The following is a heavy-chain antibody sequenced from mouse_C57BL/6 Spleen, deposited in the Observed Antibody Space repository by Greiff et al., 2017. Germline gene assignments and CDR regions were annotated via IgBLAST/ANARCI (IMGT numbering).Heavy chain of an antibody. CDR2: IDPSDSET. CDR3: ARGDYDYDDY. D-gene: IGHD2-4*01. J-gene: IGHJ2*01. CDR1: GYTFTSYW. Sequence: QVQLQQPGAELVRPGSSVKLSCKASGYTFTSYWMHWVKQRPIQGLEWLGSIDPSDSETHYNQKFKDKATLTVDKSSSTAYMQLSSLTSEDSAVYYCARGDYDYDDYWGQGTTLTVSS. V-gene: IGHV1-52*01.